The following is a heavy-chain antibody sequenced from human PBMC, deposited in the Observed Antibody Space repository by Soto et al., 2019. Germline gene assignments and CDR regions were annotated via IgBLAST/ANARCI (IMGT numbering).Heavy chain of an antibody. CDR3: ARCQPGYSSSWYEEVY. CDR1: GYTFTSYD. V-gene: IGHV1-8*01. CDR2: MNPNSGNT. J-gene: IGHJ4*02. D-gene: IGHD6-13*01. Sequence: QVQLVQSGAEVKKPGASVKVSCKASGYTFTSYDINWVRQATGQGLEWMGWMNPNSGNTGYAQKFQGRVTMNRNTSISTAYMELSSLRSEDTAEYYCARCQPGYSSSWYEEVYWGQGTLVTVSS.